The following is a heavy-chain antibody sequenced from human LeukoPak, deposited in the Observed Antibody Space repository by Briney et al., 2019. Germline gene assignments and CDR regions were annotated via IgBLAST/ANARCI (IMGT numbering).Heavy chain of an antibody. D-gene: IGHD6-19*01. CDR3: AVLPGIAVAGTALTDY. J-gene: IGHJ4*02. CDR2: IIPIFGTA. V-gene: IGHV1-69*13. CDR1: GGTFSSYA. Sequence: GASVKVSCKASGGTFSSYAISWVRQAPGQGLKWMGGIIPIFGTANYAQKFQGRVTITADESTSTAYMELSSLRSEDTAVYYCAVLPGIAVAGTALTDYWGQGTLITVSS.